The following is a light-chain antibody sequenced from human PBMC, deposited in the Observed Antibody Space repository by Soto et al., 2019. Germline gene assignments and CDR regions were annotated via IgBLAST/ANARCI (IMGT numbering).Light chain of an antibody. J-gene: IGKJ1*01. Sequence: DVQLTQSPSTLSASVGDSVTITCRASQNISTSLAWYQHNPGTAPRLLMFDVSTLESGVPSRFSGTGSGTEFSLTINRLHSDDFATYYCQQYDYSRTFGRGTKVDIK. V-gene: IGKV1-5*01. CDR2: DVS. CDR3: QQYDYSRT. CDR1: QNISTS.